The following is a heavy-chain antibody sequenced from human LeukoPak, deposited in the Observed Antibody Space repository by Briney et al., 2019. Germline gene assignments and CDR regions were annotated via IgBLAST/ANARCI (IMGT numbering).Heavy chain of an antibody. CDR2: IYYSGST. V-gene: IGHV4-59*02. CDR1: GGFATYYC. CDR3: ARGKRAAAGSFDY. Sequence: PSETLSLTCTVSGGFATYYCWAWIRQPPGKGLEWIGYIYYSGSTNYNPSLKSRVTISVDTSKNQFSLKLSSVTAADTAVYYCARGKRAAAGSFDYWGQGTLVTVSS. J-gene: IGHJ4*02. D-gene: IGHD6-13*01.